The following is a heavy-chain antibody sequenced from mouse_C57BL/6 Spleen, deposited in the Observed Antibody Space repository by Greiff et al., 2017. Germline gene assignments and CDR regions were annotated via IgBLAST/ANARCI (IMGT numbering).Heavy chain of an antibody. CDR2: ISSGSSTI. V-gene: IGHV5-17*01. D-gene: IGHD1-1*01. CDR3: ARCYDGSSYENWYFDV. CDR1: GFTFSDYG. J-gene: IGHJ1*03. Sequence: EVHLVESGGGLVKPGGSLKLSCAASGFTFSDYGMHWVRQAPEKGLEWVAYISSGSSTIYYADTVKGRFTISRDNAKNTLFLQMTSLRSEDTAMYYCARCYDGSSYENWYFDVWGTGTTVTVSS.